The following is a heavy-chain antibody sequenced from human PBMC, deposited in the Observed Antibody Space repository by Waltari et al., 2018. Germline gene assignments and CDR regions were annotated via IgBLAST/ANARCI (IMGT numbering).Heavy chain of an antibody. J-gene: IGHJ6*03. D-gene: IGHD2-2*01. CDR2: INHSGST. Sequence: QVQLQQWGAGLLKPSETLSLTCAVYGGSFSGYYWSWIRQPPGKGLEWIGEINHSGSTNYNPSLKSRVTISVDTSKNQFSLKLSSVTAADTAVYYCARGGKFVVRRPPTGYYYYYYMDVWGKGTTVTISS. CDR1: GGSFSGYY. CDR3: ARGGKFVVRRPPTGYYYYYYMDV. V-gene: IGHV4-34*01.